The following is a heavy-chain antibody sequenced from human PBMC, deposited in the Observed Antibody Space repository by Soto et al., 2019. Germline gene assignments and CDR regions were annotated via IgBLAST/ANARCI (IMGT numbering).Heavy chain of an antibody. J-gene: IGHJ5*02. D-gene: IGHD2-8*01. CDR2: ISSSSSTI. V-gene: IGHV3-48*01. CDR1: GFTFSSYS. Sequence: GGSLRLSCAASGFTFSSYSMNWVRQAPGKGLEWVSYISSSSSTIYYADSVKGRFTISRDNAKNSLYLQMNSLRAKDTAVYYCASGESDCTNGVCYTVWFDPWGQGTLVTVSS. CDR3: ASGESDCTNGVCYTVWFDP.